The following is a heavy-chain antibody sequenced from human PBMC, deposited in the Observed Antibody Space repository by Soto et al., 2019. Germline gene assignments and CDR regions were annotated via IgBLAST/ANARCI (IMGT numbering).Heavy chain of an antibody. J-gene: IGHJ4*02. V-gene: IGHV3-13*01. CDR2: IGVGGDT. CDR3: ARAMEVDPIDY. Sequence: EVQLVESGGGLVQPGGSLRLSCAGSGFIFSTYDMSWVRQTAGKRLEWVSTIGVGGDTYYEDSVKGRFTIFRENATNSLYLQMNSLTVGHTAIYYFARAMEVDPIDYWGQGTLVTVSS. CDR1: GFIFSTYD. D-gene: IGHD1-1*01.